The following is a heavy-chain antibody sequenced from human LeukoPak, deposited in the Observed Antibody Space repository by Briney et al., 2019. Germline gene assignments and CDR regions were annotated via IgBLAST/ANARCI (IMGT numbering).Heavy chain of an antibody. J-gene: IGHJ4*02. CDR2: IRYDGSNK. V-gene: IGHV3-30*02. CDR3: AKVRWDNSGWYYLDY. D-gene: IGHD6-19*01. CDR1: GFTFSSYG. Sequence: GGSLRLSCAASGFTFSSYGMHWVRQAPGKGLEWVAFIRYDGSNKYYADSVKGRFTISRDSSKNTLYLQMNSLRAEDTAVYYCAKVRWDNSGWYYLDYWGQGTLVTVSS.